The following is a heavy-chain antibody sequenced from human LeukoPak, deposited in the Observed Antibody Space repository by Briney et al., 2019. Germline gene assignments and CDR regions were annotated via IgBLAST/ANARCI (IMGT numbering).Heavy chain of an antibody. D-gene: IGHD5/OR15-5a*01. V-gene: IGHV4-30-4*01. Sequence: SETLSLTCSVSGASFGSDNSGEPYWHWIRQPPGKDLEWIGYIFNSGDTYYNPSFRGRLTISIDTSKNQVFLRLTSVTAPDTAVYYCARRLRLRGSALDPWGQGILVTVSS. J-gene: IGHJ5*02. CDR1: GASFGSDNSGEPY. CDR2: IFNSGDT. CDR3: ARRLRLRGSALDP.